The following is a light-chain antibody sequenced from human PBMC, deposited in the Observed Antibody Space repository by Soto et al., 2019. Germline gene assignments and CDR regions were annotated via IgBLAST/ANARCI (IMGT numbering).Light chain of an antibody. CDR2: LAS. J-gene: IGKJ1*01. Sequence: EIVMTQAPATLSVYPGDRATLAGRASQSVSSNLAGYQHKPGQAPRLLIYLASTMATGIPARFSGSGSGTEFTLTSISLQSEDFAVDYCQKYNNWPLTFGQGTKGAIQ. CDR3: QKYNNWPLT. V-gene: IGKV3-15*01. CDR1: QSVSSN.